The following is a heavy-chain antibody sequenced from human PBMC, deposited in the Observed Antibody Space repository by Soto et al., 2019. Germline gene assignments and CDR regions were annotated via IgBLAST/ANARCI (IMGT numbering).Heavy chain of an antibody. Sequence: VASVKVSCKASGYTFTGYYMHWVRQAPGQGLEWMGWINPNSGGTNYAQKFQGWVTMTRDTSISTAYMELSRLRSDDTAVYYCARAENSSSWSYYYGMDVWGQGTTVTVSS. CDR1: GYTFTGYY. CDR3: ARAENSSSWSYYYGMDV. J-gene: IGHJ6*02. V-gene: IGHV1-2*04. CDR2: INPNSGGT. D-gene: IGHD6-13*01.